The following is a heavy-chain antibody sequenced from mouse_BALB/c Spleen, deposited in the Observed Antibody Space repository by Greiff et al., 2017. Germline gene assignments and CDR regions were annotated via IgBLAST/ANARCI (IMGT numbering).Heavy chain of an antibody. J-gene: IGHJ3*01. CDR1: GYSITSGYY. D-gene: IGHD2-4*01. CDR3: ARDGMITTAAPWFAY. CDR2: ISYDGSN. Sequence: DVKLQESGPGLVKPSQSLSLTCSVTGYSITSGYYCNFILQFPGNKLEWMGYISYDGSNNYNPSRKNRISITCDTSKNQFFLKLNSVTTEDTATYYCARDGMITTAAPWFAYWGQGTLVTVSA. V-gene: IGHV3-6*02.